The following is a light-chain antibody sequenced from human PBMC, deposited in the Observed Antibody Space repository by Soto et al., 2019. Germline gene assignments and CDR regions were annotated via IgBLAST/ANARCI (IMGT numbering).Light chain of an antibody. J-gene: IGLJ1*01. V-gene: IGLV4-69*01. CDR2: VNSDGSH. CDR1: SGHSNYA. CDR3: QTWATGSYV. Sequence: QPELTQSPSASASLGASVKLTCTLSSGHSNYAIAWHQQQSEKGPRYLMKVNSDGSHSKGDGIPDRFSGSSSGAERYLSISSLQSEDEADYYCQTWATGSYVFGTGTKLTVL.